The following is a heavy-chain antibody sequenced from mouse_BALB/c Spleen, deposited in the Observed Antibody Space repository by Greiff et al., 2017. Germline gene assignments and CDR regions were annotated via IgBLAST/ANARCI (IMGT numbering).Heavy chain of an antibody. V-gene: IGHV5-6*02. CDR3: ARLYYGSSYWYFDV. Sequence: EVMLVESGGDLVKPGGSLKLSCAASGFTFSSYGMSWVRQTPDKRLEWVATISSGGSYTYYPDSVKGRFTISRDNAKNTLYLQMSSLKSEDTAMYYCARLYYGSSYWYFDVWGAGTTVTVSS. J-gene: IGHJ1*01. CDR2: ISSGGSYT. D-gene: IGHD1-1*01. CDR1: GFTFSSYG.